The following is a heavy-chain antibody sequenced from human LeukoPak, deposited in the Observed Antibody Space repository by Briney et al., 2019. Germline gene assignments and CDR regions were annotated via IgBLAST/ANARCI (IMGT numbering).Heavy chain of an antibody. CDR3: ARSGDPLGVPGWARPVDF. D-gene: IGHD6-19*01. CDR1: GFTFSTYS. Sequence: GGSLRLACVGSGFTFSTYSMSWVRQAPGKGLEWVSYISRSGSATYYADSVKGRFTITRDSAKNSVYLQMHSLTAEDTAVYYCARSGDPLGVPGWARPVDFWGQGTLVTVSS. V-gene: IGHV3-21*01. J-gene: IGHJ4*02. CDR2: ISRSGSAT.